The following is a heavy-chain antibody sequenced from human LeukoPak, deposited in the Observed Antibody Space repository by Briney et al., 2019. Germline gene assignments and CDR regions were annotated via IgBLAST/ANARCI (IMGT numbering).Heavy chain of an antibody. Sequence: TETLSLTCAVYGGSFSGYYWSWIRQPPGKGLEWIGEINHSGSTNYNPSLKSRVTISVDTSKNQFSPKLSSVTAADTAVYYCARGPHDHWGQGTLVTVSS. CDR3: ARGPHDH. V-gene: IGHV4-34*01. CDR1: GGSFSGYY. J-gene: IGHJ4*02. CDR2: INHSGST.